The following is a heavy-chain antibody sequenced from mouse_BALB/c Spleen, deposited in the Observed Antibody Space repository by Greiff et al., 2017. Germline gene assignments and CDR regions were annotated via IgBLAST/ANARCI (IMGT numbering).Heavy chain of an antibody. CDR2: ISSGGSYT. J-gene: IGHJ3*01. Sequence: EVKVVESGGGLVKPGGSLKLSCAASGFTFSSYTMSWVRQTPEKRLEWVATISSGGSYTYYPDSVKGRFTISRDNAKNTLYLQMSSLKSEDTAMYYCTRGDYGSSYVFAYWGQGTLVTVSA. CDR1: GFTFSSYT. V-gene: IGHV5-6-4*01. CDR3: TRGDYGSSYVFAY. D-gene: IGHD1-1*01.